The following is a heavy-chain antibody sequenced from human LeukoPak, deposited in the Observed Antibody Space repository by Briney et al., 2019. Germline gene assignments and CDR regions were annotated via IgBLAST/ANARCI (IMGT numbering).Heavy chain of an antibody. J-gene: IGHJ4*02. V-gene: IGHV4-59*01. Sequence: SETLSLTCTVSGVSISSYYWSWIRQPPGKGLEWIGYTYYSGSTNYNPSLKSRVTISVDTSKNQFSLKLSSVTAADTAVYYCARAVRYFDRWGQGTLVTVSS. CDR2: TYYSGST. D-gene: IGHD3-9*01. CDR1: GVSISSYY. CDR3: ARAVRYFDR.